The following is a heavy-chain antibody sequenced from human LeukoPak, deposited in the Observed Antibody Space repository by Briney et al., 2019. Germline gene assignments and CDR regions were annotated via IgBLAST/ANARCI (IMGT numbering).Heavy chain of an antibody. J-gene: IGHJ4*02. Sequence: PGGSLRLSCAASGFTVSSNYMSWVRQAPGKGLEWVSAISGSGGSTYYADSVKGRFTISRDNSKNTLYLQMNSLRAEDTAVYYCAKDQNKAVAGTLDYWGQGTLVTVSS. V-gene: IGHV3-23*01. CDR1: GFTVSSNY. CDR3: AKDQNKAVAGTLDY. CDR2: ISGSGGST. D-gene: IGHD6-19*01.